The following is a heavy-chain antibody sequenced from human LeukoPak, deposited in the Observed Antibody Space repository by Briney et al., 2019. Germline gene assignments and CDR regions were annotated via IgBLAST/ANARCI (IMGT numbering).Heavy chain of an antibody. V-gene: IGHV4-59*08. CDR1: GGSISTYY. Sequence: PSETLSLTCNVSGGSISTYYWSWIRQPPGKGLEWIGYIYYSGNTKYNPSLKSRVTISGDTSKNQFSLKLSSVTAADTAVYYCARQLGYSYGFDYWGQGTLVTVSS. CDR2: IYYSGNT. CDR3: ARQLGYSYGFDY. D-gene: IGHD5-18*01. J-gene: IGHJ4*02.